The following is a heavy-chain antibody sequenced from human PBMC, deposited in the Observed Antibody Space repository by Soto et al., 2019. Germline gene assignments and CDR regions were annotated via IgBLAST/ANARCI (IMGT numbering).Heavy chain of an antibody. CDR1: GYTFTSYG. J-gene: IGHJ6*02. V-gene: IGHV1-18*04. D-gene: IGHD2-15*01. Sequence: VKVFCKASGYTFTSYGISWVRQAPGQGLEWMGCISAYNGNTNYAQKLQGRVTMTTDTSTSTAYMELRSLRSDDTAVYYCARWDCSGGSCYWGLTRSHVKLGMDVWGQGTTVTVSS. CDR2: ISAYNGNT. CDR3: ARWDCSGGSCYWGLTRSHVKLGMDV.